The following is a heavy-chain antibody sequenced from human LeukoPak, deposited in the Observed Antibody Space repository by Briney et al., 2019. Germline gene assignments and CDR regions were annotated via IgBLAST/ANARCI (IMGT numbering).Heavy chain of an antibody. J-gene: IGHJ6*03. D-gene: IGHD2-15*01. V-gene: IGHV3-30*04. Sequence: GGSLRLSCAASGFTFSSYAMHWVRQAPGKGLEWVAVISYDGSNKYYADSVKGRFTISRDNSKNTLYLQMNSLRAEDTAVYYCAKDQEDIGVLLATRIYYYYMDVWGKGTTVTISS. CDR1: GFTFSSYA. CDR2: ISYDGSNK. CDR3: AKDQEDIGVLLATRIYYYYMDV.